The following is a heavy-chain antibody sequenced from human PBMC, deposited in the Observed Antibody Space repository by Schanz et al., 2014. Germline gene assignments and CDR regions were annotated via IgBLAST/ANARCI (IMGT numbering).Heavy chain of an antibody. Sequence: QVQLQESGPGLVKPSETLSLTCSVSGGSIRTYFWAWIRQPPGKGLEWIGFIYYSGSTNYNPSLKGRAPISFDMSKTQSPLTRTSVTAADTGVYYCARQYSGWSRFDPWGQGIRVTVSS. CDR1: GGSIRTYF. CDR2: IYYSGST. D-gene: IGHD6-19*01. V-gene: IGHV4-59*08. CDR3: ARQYSGWSRFDP. J-gene: IGHJ5*02.